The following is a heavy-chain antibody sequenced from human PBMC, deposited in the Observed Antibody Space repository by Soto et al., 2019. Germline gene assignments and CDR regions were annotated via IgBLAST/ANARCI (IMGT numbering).Heavy chain of an antibody. J-gene: IGHJ6*02. V-gene: IGHV4-31*03. CDR1: GGSISSGGYS. D-gene: IGHD6-13*01. Sequence: PSETLSLTCTVSGGSISSGGYSWSWIRQHPGKDLEWIGYIYYSGSTYYNPSLQSRVTISVDTSKNQFSLKLSSVTAADTAVYYCARDRLEMGRAGSSWYGDNYCYGMDVGGQGPTGNV. CDR2: IYYSGST. CDR3: ARDRLEMGRAGSSWYGDNYCYGMDV.